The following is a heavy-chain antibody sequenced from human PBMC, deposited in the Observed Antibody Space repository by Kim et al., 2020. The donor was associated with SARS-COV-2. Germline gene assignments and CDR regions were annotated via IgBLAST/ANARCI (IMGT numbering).Heavy chain of an antibody. J-gene: IGHJ4*02. CDR2: IYYSGST. CDR3: ARDRDNTY. D-gene: IGHD3-9*01. CDR1: GGSISTYY. V-gene: IGHV4-59*01. Sequence: SETLSLTCTVSGGSISTYYWSWIRQPPGKGLEWIGYIYYSGSTNYNPSLKSRATISVDTSKNQFSLRLSSVTAADTAVYYCARDRDNTYWGQGTLVTVPS.